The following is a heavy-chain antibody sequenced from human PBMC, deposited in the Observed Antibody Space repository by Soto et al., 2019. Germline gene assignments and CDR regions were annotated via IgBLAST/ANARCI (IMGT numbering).Heavy chain of an antibody. CDR2: INPGGSIT. V-gene: IGHV3-74*01. CDR3: ARVPTGKYGVWNY. CDR1: GFTFSSYW. D-gene: IGHD2-8*01. Sequence: EEQLVESRGGLVQPGGSLRLSCAASGFTFSSYWMHWVRQAPGKGLVWVSRINPGGSITAYADSVKGRFTISRDNAKNTLYLQMNSLRGDDTAVYYCARVPTGKYGVWNYWGQGTLVTVSS. J-gene: IGHJ4*02.